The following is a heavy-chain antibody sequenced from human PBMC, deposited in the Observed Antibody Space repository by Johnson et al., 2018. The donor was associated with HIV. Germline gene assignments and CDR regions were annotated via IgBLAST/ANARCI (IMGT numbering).Heavy chain of an antibody. CDR3: ARDAPYYYDSSGYHDAFDI. D-gene: IGHD3-22*01. V-gene: IGHV3-30-3*01. CDR1: GFTFSSYA. J-gene: IGHJ3*02. CDR2: ISYDGSNK. Sequence: QVQLVESGGGVVQHGRSLRLSCAASGFTFSSYAMHWVRQAPGKGLEWVALISYDGSNKYYADSVKGRFTISRDNSKNTLYLQMNSLRAEDTAVYYCARDAPYYYDSSGYHDAFDIWGQGTMVTLSS.